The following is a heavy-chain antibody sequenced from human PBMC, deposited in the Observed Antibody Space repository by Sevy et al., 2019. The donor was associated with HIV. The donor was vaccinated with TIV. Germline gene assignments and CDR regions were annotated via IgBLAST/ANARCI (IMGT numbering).Heavy chain of an antibody. CDR2: IYYSGST. CDR3: ARINYDYVWGSYALDY. J-gene: IGHJ4*02. CDR1: GGSISSGGYY. D-gene: IGHD3-16*01. Sequence: SETLSLTCNVSGGSISSGGYYWSWIRQHPGKGLECIGYIYYSGSTYYNPSLKSRVTISVDTSKNQFSLKLSSVTAADTAVYYCARINYDYVWGSYALDYWGQGTLVTVSS. V-gene: IGHV4-31*03.